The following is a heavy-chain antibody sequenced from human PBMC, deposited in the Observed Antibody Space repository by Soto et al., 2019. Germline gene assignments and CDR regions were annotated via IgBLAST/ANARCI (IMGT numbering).Heavy chain of an antibody. CDR2: IKQDGFDK. D-gene: IGHD3-3*02. J-gene: IGHJ4*02. V-gene: IGHV3-7*01. CDR1: GFPLSSYW. Sequence: GSLRLSCEASGFPLSSYWMSWVRQAPGKGLEWLANIKQDGFDKYYVDSVKGRFTISRDNAKNSVYLQMNSLRVEDTAFYYCARSPFLEWGDSWGQGTLVTVSS. CDR3: ARSPFLEWGDS.